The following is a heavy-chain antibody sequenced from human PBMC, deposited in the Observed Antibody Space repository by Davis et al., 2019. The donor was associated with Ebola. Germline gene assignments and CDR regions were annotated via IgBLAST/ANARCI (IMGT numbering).Heavy chain of an antibody. J-gene: IGHJ4*02. CDR1: GGSISTYY. Sequence: MPSETLSLTCTVSGGSISTYYWSWIRQPPGKGLQWIGYFSYTGSTNYNPSLKSRVTISLDTSKNQFSLRLSSVTAADTAVYYCSRGGACSGGSCYFGYWGQGTLVTVSS. D-gene: IGHD2-15*01. CDR3: SRGGACSGGSCYFGY. CDR2: FSYTGST. V-gene: IGHV4-59*01.